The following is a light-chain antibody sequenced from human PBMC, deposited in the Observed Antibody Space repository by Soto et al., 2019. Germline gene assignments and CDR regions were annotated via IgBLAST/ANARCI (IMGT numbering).Light chain of an antibody. CDR3: QKYNSAPWT. CDR1: QGISNY. V-gene: IGKV1-27*01. CDR2: AAS. J-gene: IGKJ1*01. Sequence: DIQMTQSPSSLSASLGDRVTITCRASQGISNYLAWYQRKPGKVPKLLIYAASTLQTGVPSLFSGSGAGTDVTLTINSLQPEDVATYYCQKYNSAPWTFGQGTMVEIK.